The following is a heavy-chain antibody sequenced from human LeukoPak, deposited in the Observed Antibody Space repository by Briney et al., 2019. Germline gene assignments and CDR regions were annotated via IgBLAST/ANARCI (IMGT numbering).Heavy chain of an antibody. J-gene: IGHJ5*02. D-gene: IGHD3-22*01. Sequence: GGSLRLSCAAASGFTFSPYSMTCVRQGPGKGLEWVSTISGNGANTYYGDSVKGRFTISRDNSKNTLYLQMNSLRVDDTAVYYCAKGGVVNWFDPWGQGTLVTVSS. CDR3: AKGGVVNWFDP. CDR1: GFTFSPYS. V-gene: IGHV3-23*01. CDR2: ISGNGANT.